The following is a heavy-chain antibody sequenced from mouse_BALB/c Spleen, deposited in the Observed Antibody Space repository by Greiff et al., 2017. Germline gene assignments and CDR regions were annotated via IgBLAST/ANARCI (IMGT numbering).Heavy chain of an antibody. J-gene: IGHJ1*01. CDR2: IRSKSNNYAT. CDR3: VSDYGNRYFDV. V-gene: IGHV10-1*02. Sequence: GGGLVQPKGSLKLSCAASGFTFNTYAMNWVRQAPGKGLEWVARIRSKSNNYATYYADSVKDRFTISRDDSQSMLYLQMNNLKTEDTAMYYCVSDYGNRYFDVWGAGTTVTVSS. CDR1: GFTFNTYA. D-gene: IGHD2-1*01.